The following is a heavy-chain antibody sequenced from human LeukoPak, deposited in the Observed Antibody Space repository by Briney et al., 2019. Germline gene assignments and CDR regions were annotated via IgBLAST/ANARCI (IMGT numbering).Heavy chain of an antibody. V-gene: IGHV3-30*18. J-gene: IGHJ4*02. CDR2: ISYDGSNK. Sequence: GRSLRLSCAASGFTFSSYGMHWVRQAPGKGLEWVAVISYDGSNKYYADSVKGRFAISRDNSKNTLYLQMNSLRAEDTAVYYCAKDRIQLWTNLDYWGQGTLVTVSS. D-gene: IGHD5-18*01. CDR3: AKDRIQLWTNLDY. CDR1: GFTFSSYG.